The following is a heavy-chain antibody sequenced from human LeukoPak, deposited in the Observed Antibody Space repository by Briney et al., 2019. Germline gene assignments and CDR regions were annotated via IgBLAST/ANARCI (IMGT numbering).Heavy chain of an antibody. CDR3: ARDSRDGYYYVGTDF. V-gene: IGHV3-9*01. D-gene: IGHD5-24*01. CDR2: ISWTSGSI. CDR1: GFTFDDYA. Sequence: PGRSLRLSCAASGFTFDDYAMHWVRQAPGKGLEGFAGISWTSGSIGYAASVQGRFTISRDNAQHSLYLQMNSLRVEDPAVYYCARDSRDGYYYVGTDFWGQGTLVTVSS. J-gene: IGHJ4*02.